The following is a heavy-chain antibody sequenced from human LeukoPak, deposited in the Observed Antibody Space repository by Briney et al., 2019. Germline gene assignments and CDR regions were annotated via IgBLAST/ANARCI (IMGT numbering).Heavy chain of an antibody. CDR1: GFTFSSYG. Sequence: GGSLRLSCAASGFTFSSYGMHWVRQAPGQGLEWMGWINPNSGGTNYAQKFQGRVTMTRDTSISTAYMELSRLRSDDTAVYYCARIAVSGSYSPDAFDIWGQGTMVTVSS. CDR3: ARIAVSGSYSPDAFDI. J-gene: IGHJ3*02. V-gene: IGHV1-2*02. CDR2: INPNSGGT. D-gene: IGHD1-26*01.